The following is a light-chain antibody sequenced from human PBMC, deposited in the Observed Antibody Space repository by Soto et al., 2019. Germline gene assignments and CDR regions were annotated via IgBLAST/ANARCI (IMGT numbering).Light chain of an antibody. CDR3: QHYTISGCT. J-gene: IGKJ2*02. Sequence: DIQLTQSPSTLSASIGDRVTLTCRASQSIDGWLAWYQQKPGEAPNLLIYKSSTSQPGVPTRFSGSGSGTDFTLTISALQPDDFATYYCQHYTISGCTFGQGTKLEIK. V-gene: IGKV1-5*03. CDR2: KSS. CDR1: QSIDGW.